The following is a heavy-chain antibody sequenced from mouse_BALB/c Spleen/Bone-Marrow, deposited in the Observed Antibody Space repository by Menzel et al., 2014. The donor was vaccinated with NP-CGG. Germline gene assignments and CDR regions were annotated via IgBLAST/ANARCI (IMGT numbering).Heavy chain of an antibody. CDR2: INPGSGGT. V-gene: IGHV1-54*01. Sequence: QVQLKESGAELVRPGTSGKVSCKASGYAFTNYLIEWVKQRPGQGLEWIGVINPGSGGTNYNEKFKGKATLTADKSSSTAYMQLSSLTSDDSAVYFCARREDYDLDYWGQGTTLTVSS. CDR1: GYAFTNYL. J-gene: IGHJ2*01. D-gene: IGHD2-4*01. CDR3: ARREDYDLDY.